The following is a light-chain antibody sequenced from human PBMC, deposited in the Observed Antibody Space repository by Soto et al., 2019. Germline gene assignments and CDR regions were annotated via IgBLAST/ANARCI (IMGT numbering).Light chain of an antibody. CDR1: XXXVCGYNY. CDR3: SSYTSSSPWV. Sequence: QSALTQPASVSGXXGXSXTIXXXXXXXXVCGYNYVSWYQQHPGKAPKLMIYDVSNRPSGVSNRFSGSKSGNTASLTISGLQAEDEADYYCSSYTSSSPWVFGGGTKLTVL. V-gene: IGLV2-14*01. J-gene: IGLJ3*02. CDR2: DVS.